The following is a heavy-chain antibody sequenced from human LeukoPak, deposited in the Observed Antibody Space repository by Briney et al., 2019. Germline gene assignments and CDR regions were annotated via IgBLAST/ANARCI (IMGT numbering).Heavy chain of an antibody. CDR1: GGTFSSYA. CDR3: ARGVVVVPAAIPNWFDP. Sequence: SVKVSCKASGGTFSSYAISWVRQAPGQGLEWMGGIIPIFGTANCAQKFQGRVTITADESTSTAYMELSSLRSEDTAVYYCARGVVVVPAAIPNWFDPWGQGTLVTVSS. D-gene: IGHD2-2*01. V-gene: IGHV1-69*13. CDR2: IIPIFGTA. J-gene: IGHJ5*02.